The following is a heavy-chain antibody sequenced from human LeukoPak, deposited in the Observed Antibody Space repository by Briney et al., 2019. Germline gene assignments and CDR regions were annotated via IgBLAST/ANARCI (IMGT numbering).Heavy chain of an antibody. CDR3: ARDRLSIAARAADY. V-gene: IGHV3-21*01. CDR2: ISSSSSYI. J-gene: IGHJ4*02. CDR1: GFTFSSYS. D-gene: IGHD6-6*01. Sequence: PGGSLRLSCAASGFTFSSYSMNWVRQAPGKGLEWVSSISSSSSYIYYADSVKGRFTISRDNAKNSLYLQMNSLRAEDTAVYYCARDRLSIAARAADYWGQGTLVSVSS.